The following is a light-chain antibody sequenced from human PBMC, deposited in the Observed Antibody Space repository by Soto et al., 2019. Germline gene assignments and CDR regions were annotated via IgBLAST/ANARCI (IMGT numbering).Light chain of an antibody. CDR3: GTWDSSLSAGV. J-gene: IGLJ3*02. V-gene: IGLV1-51*01. CDR1: TSNIGNNY. Sequence: QAVVTQPPSVSAAPGQKVTISCSGSTSNIGNNYVSWYQQLPGTAPKLLIYDNNKRPSGIPDRFSGSNSGTSATLGITGHQTGDEADYYCGTWDSSLSAGVFGGGTKLTVL. CDR2: DNN.